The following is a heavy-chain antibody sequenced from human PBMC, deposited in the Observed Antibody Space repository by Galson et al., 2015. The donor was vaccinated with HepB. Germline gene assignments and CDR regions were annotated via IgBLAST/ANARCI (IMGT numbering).Heavy chain of an antibody. V-gene: IGHV1-3*01. Sequence: SVKVSCKASGSTFTSYVIHWVRQAPGQRLEWMGWINPGSDNTKYSEKFQGRVTMTRDTSISTAYMELSRLRSDDTAVYYCARPYLGYSYGPDDAFDIWGQGTIATASS. D-gene: IGHD5-18*01. CDR2: INPGSDNT. CDR1: GSTFTSYV. CDR3: ARPYLGYSYGPDDAFDI. J-gene: IGHJ3*02.